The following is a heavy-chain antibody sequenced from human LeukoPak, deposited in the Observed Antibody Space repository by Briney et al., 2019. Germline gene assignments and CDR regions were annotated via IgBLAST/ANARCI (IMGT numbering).Heavy chain of an antibody. CDR2: IYSGGST. J-gene: IGHJ3*01. CDR1: GFTVSSNY. V-gene: IGHV3-66*01. CDR3: ARYYDSSGPTPGAFDV. D-gene: IGHD3-22*01. Sequence: PGGSLRLSCAASGFTVSSNYMNWVRQAPGKGLEWVSVIYSGGSTYYADSVKGRFTISRDNSKNTLYLQMNSLRAEDTAVYYCARYYDSSGPTPGAFDVWGQGTMVTVSS.